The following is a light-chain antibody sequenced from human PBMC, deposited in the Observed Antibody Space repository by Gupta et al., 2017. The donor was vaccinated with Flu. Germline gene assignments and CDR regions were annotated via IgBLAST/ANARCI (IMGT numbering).Light chain of an antibody. CDR1: SSDVGTYHR. V-gene: IGLV2-18*02. CDR3: SSYTSSYTYV. Sequence: QSALTQPPSVSGSPGQSVTISCTGTSSDVGTYHRVSWYQQPPGTAPKLIIDEVSNRPSGIPDRFSGSKSGNTASLTISGLQGEDEADYYCSSYTSSYTYVFGTGTKGTVL. CDR2: EVS. J-gene: IGLJ1*01.